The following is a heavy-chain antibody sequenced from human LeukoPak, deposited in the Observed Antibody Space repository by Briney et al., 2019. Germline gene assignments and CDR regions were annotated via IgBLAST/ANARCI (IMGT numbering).Heavy chain of an antibody. J-gene: IGHJ4*02. Sequence: GGSLRLSCAASGFTFSSYAMHWVRQAPGKGLEWVAVISYDGSNKYYADSVKGRFTISGDNSKNTLYLQMNSLRAEDTAVYYCARRTTVTTTGDYWGQGTLVTVSS. CDR1: GFTFSSYA. V-gene: IGHV3-30-3*01. CDR2: ISYDGSNK. D-gene: IGHD4-17*01. CDR3: ARRTTVTTTGDY.